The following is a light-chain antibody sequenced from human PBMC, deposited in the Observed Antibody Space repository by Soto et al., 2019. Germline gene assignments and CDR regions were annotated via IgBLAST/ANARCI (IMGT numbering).Light chain of an antibody. J-gene: IGKJ1*01. CDR1: ESISRN. CDR2: GAS. CDR3: QQYYHWPRT. V-gene: IGKV3-15*01. Sequence: EMVLTQSPSTLSMSPGGRATLSRRTSESISRNLAWYQQKLGQAPRLLIYGASTRATGVPDRFTGSGSGTDFILTITSLQSEDFGIYYCQQYYHWPRTFGQGPRWIS.